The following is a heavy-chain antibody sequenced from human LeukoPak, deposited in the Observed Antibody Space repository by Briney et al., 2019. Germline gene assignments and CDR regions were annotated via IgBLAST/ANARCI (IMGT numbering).Heavy chain of an antibody. Sequence: GSLRLSCAASGFAFSNFAMSWVRQAPGKGLEWIGEINHSGSTNYNPSLKSRVTISVDTSKNQFSLKLSSVTAADTAVYYCARGDSNIYGMDVWGQGTTVTVSS. D-gene: IGHD3-22*01. CDR3: ARGDSNIYGMDV. J-gene: IGHJ6*02. CDR2: INHSGST. V-gene: IGHV4-34*01. CDR1: GFAFSNFA.